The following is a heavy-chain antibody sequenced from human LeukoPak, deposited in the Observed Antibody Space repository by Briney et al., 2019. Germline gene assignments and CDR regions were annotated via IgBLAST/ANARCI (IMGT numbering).Heavy chain of an antibody. J-gene: IGHJ3*02. V-gene: IGHV3-23*01. Sequence: GRSLRLSCVASGFTFSTYAISWVRQPPGKGLEWVSGISGSGGRTYYADSVKGRFTISRDNSKNTVFLQMNGLSAEDTAVYYCAKDGEDSYGAYAFDIWGQGTVVTVSS. CDR2: ISGSGGRT. CDR1: GFTFSTYA. D-gene: IGHD5-18*01. CDR3: AKDGEDSYGAYAFDI.